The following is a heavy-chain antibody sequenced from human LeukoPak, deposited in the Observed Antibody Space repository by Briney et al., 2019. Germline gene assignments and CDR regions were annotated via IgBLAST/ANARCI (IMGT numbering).Heavy chain of an antibody. CDR3: ARGLNYDILTGYYNAKHFDY. CDR1: GGSISNYY. J-gene: IGHJ4*02. Sequence: SETLSLTCTVSGGSISNYYWTWIRQPPGKGLEWIGYVLYSGSTNYNPSLKSRVTLSVDMSKNQFSLKLSSVTAADTAVYYCARGLNYDILTGYYNAKHFDYWGQGTLVTVSS. V-gene: IGHV4-59*12. CDR2: VLYSGST. D-gene: IGHD3-9*01.